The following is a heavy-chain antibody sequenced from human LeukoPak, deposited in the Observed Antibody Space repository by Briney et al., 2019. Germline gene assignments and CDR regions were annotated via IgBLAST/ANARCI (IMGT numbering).Heavy chain of an antibody. D-gene: IGHD7-27*01. V-gene: IGHV4-34*01. Sequence: SETLSLTCAVYGGSFSGYYWRWIRQSPGKGLEWIGEINDSGSTNYDPSLKSRVTISVDTSKNQISLKLTSVTATDTAVYYCARVAGDPIYYYYYMDVRGKGTTVTVSS. J-gene: IGHJ6*03. CDR3: ARVAGDPIYYYYYMDV. CDR1: GGSFSGYY. CDR2: INDSGST.